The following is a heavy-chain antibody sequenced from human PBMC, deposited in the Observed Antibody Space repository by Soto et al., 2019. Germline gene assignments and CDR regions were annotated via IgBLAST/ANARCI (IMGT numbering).Heavy chain of an antibody. J-gene: IGHJ5*02. CDR1: GFTFSGSA. D-gene: IGHD2-15*01. Sequence: GGSLRLSCAASGFTFSGSAMHWVRQASGKGLEWVGRIRSKANSYATAYAASVKGRFTISRDDSKNTAYLQMNSLKTEDTAVYYCTRRPDEYCSGGSCYPLWFDPWGQGTLVTVSS. V-gene: IGHV3-73*01. CDR3: TRRPDEYCSGGSCYPLWFDP. CDR2: IRSKANSYAT.